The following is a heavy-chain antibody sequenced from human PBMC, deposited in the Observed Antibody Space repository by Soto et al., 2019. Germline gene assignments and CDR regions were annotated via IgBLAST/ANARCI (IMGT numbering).Heavy chain of an antibody. J-gene: IGHJ3*02. CDR2: IYYSGST. CDR3: ARVCGGDCHNAFDI. CDR1: GGSISSGGYY. D-gene: IGHD2-21*02. Sequence: QVQLQESGPGLVKPSQTLSLTCTVSGGSISSGGYYWSWIRQHPGKGLEWIGYIYYSGSTYYNPSLKSRVTISVDTSKNQFSLKLSSVTATDTAVYYCARVCGGDCHNAFDIWGQGTMVTVSS. V-gene: IGHV4-31*03.